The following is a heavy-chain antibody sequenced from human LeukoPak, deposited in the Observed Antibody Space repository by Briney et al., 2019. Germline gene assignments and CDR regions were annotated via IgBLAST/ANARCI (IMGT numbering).Heavy chain of an antibody. J-gene: IGHJ4*02. CDR1: GFTFSSYA. D-gene: IGHD6-13*01. Sequence: GGSLRLSCAASGFTFSSYAMSWVRQAPGKGLEWVSAISGSGDSTYYGDSVKGRFTISRDNSKNTLYLQMNSLRAENTAVYYCARTRPLDSSSWSHGDYWGQGTLVTVSS. CDR3: ARTRPLDSSSWSHGDY. CDR2: ISGSGDST. V-gene: IGHV3-23*01.